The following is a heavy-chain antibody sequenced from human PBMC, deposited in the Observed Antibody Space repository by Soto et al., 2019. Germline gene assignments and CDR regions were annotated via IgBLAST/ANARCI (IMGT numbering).Heavy chain of an antibody. V-gene: IGHV1-46*04. CDR1: GDTFTSYY. D-gene: IGHD3-22*01. CDR3: ARSITDYYDSSGYDDDY. CDR2: INPSSYT. J-gene: IGHJ4*02. Sequence: GASVKVSSKASGDTFTSYYMHWVRQATGQGLEWMGIINPSSYTNYADSVKGRFTISRDNAKNSLYLQMNSLRAEDTAVYYCARSITDYYDSSGYDDDYWGQGTLVTVSS.